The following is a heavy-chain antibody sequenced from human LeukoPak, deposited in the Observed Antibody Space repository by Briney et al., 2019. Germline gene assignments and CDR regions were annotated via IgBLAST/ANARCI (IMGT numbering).Heavy chain of an antibody. CDR2: ISSSSSSYI. Sequence: GGSLRLSCAASGFTFSSYSMNWVRQAPGKGLEWVSSISSSSSSYIYYADSVKGRFTISRDNSKNTLYLQMNSLRAEDTAVYYCARGLVVVITNNWFDPWGQGTLVTVSS. J-gene: IGHJ5*02. V-gene: IGHV3-21*01. CDR3: ARGLVVVITNNWFDP. CDR1: GFTFSSYS. D-gene: IGHD3-22*01.